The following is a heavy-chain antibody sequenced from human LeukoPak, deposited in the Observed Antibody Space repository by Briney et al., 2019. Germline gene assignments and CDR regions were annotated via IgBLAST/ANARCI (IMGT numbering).Heavy chain of an antibody. CDR2: IYHSGST. J-gene: IGHJ3*02. V-gene: IGHV4-30-2*01. Sequence: SQTLSLTCTVSGGSISSGGYYWSWIRQPPGKGLEWIGYIYHSGSTYYNPSLKSRVTISVDRSKNQFSLKLSSVTAADTAVYYCARARGHSYGIVGATTGGALAAFDIWGQGTMVTVSS. CDR1: GGSISSGGYY. D-gene: IGHD1-26*01. CDR3: ARARGHSYGIVGATTGGALAAFDI.